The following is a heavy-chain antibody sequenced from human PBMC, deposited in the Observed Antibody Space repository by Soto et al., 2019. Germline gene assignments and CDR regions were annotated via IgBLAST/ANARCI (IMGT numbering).Heavy chain of an antibody. D-gene: IGHD1-26*01. CDR3: ARSSGGSYYGYFDY. V-gene: IGHV3-30*03. Sequence: QVHLVESGGGVVQPGRSLRLSCAASGFTFSSYGMHWVRQAPGKGLEWVAVISYDGRNKYYADSVKGRFTISRDNSKNTLYLQMNSLRAEDTAVYYWARSSGGSYYGYFDYWGQGTLVTVSS. CDR1: GFTFSSYG. CDR2: ISYDGRNK. J-gene: IGHJ4*02.